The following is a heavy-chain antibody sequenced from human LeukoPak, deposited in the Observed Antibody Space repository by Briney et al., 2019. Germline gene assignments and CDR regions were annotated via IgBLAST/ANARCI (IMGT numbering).Heavy chain of an antibody. Sequence: ASVKVSCKASGYTFTSYYMHWVRQAPGQGLGWMGIINPSGGSTSYAQKFQGRVTMTRDTSTSTVYMELSSLRSEDTAVYYCASWCSGGSCKGSWGQGTLVTVSS. CDR3: ASWCSGGSCKGS. V-gene: IGHV1-46*01. J-gene: IGHJ5*02. CDR1: GYTFTSYY. CDR2: INPSGGST. D-gene: IGHD2-15*01.